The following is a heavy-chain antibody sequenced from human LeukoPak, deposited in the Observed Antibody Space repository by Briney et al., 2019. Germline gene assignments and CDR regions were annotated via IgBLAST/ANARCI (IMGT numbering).Heavy chain of an antibody. CDR1: GGSISSSSYY. Sequence: SETLSLTCTVSGGSISSSSYYWGWIRQPPGKGLEWIGSIYYSGSTYYNPSLKSRVTISVDTSKNQFSLKLSSVTAADTAVYYCARHPVGYYYDSSGPDYWGQETLVTVSS. V-gene: IGHV4-39*01. D-gene: IGHD3-22*01. CDR3: ARHPVGYYYDSSGPDY. CDR2: IYYSGST. J-gene: IGHJ4*02.